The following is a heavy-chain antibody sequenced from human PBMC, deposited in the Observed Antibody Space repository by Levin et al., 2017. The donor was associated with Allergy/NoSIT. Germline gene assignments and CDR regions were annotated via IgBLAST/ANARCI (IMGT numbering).Heavy chain of an antibody. D-gene: IGHD4-11*01. V-gene: IGHV4-30-4*01. CDR2: IYYSGST. Sequence: SETLSLTCTVSGGSISSGDYYWSWIRQPPGKGLEWIGYIYYSGSTYYNPSLKSRVTISVDTSKNQFSLKLSSVTAADTAVYYCARVTFTVTTDYGMDVWGQGTTVTVSS. CDR3: ARVTFTVTTDYGMDV. J-gene: IGHJ6*02. CDR1: GGSISSGDYY.